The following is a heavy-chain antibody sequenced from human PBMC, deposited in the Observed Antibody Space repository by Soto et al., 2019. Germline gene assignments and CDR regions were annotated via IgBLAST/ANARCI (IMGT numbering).Heavy chain of an antibody. J-gene: IGHJ6*02. V-gene: IGHV1-69*06. Sequence: QVQLVQSGAEVKKPGSSVKVSCKASGGSISNYAISWVRQAPGQGLEWMGGIIPMFGTAKYAQKFQGRLTITAGKSTNTASMELSSLRSEDTAVYYCARDLSPPFDGGDFYYAMNVWGQGTTVTVSS. CDR3: ARDLSPPFDGGDFYYAMNV. D-gene: IGHD3-9*01. CDR1: GGSISNYA. CDR2: IIPMFGTA.